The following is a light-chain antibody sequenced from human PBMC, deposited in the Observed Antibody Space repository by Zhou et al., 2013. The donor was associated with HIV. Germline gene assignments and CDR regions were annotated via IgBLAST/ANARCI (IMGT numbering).Light chain of an antibody. CDR1: RSNIGNNY. J-gene: IGLJ2*01. V-gene: IGLV1-51*02. Sequence: QSVLTQPPSVSAAPGQKVTISCSGSRSNIGNNYVSWYQQLPGTAPRLVIYENNQRPSGIPDRFSGSKSGTSATLAITGLQTGDEADYYCGTWDSSLRSVVFGGGTKVTVL. CDR3: GTWDSSLRSVV. CDR2: ENN.